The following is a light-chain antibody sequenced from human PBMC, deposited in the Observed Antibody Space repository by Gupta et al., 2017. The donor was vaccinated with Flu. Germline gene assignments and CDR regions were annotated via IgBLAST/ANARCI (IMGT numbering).Light chain of an antibody. V-gene: IGLV3-21*02. J-gene: IGLJ3*02. CDR1: NIGSNR. CDR3: KVWDSSSDEV. Sequence: SYVLTQPPSAAVAPGQTAMTTCGGNNIGSNRVHWYQQRPGQAPVLVVYDDSDRPSGIPERFSGSNSGNTATLTISRVDAGDEADYYCKVWDSSSDEVFGGGTKLTVL. CDR2: DDS.